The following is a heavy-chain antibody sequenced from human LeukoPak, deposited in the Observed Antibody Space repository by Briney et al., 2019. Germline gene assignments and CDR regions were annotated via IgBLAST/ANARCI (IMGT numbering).Heavy chain of an antibody. CDR1: GGSISSSSYY. D-gene: IGHD3-22*01. J-gene: IGHJ3*02. CDR2: IYYSGST. CDR3: ARAYYYYDSSGYNDAFDI. Sequence: SETLSLTCTVSGGSISSSSYYWGWIRQPPGKGLEWIGYIYYSGSTYYNPSLKSRVTISVDTSKNQFSLKLSSVTAADTAVYYCARAYYYYDSSGYNDAFDIWGQGTMVTVSS. V-gene: IGHV4-30-4*08.